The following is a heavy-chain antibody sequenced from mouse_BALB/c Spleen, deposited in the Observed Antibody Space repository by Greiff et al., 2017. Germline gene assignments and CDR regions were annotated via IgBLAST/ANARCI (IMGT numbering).Heavy chain of an antibody. V-gene: IGHV1-14*01. CDR2: INPYNDGT. D-gene: IGHD2-14*01. J-gene: IGHJ2*01. CDR1: GYTFTSYV. Sequence: EVKLMESGPELVKPGASVKMSCKASGYTFTSYVMHWVKQKPGQGLEWIGYINPYNDGTKYNEKFKGKATLTSDKSSSTAYMELSSLTSEDSAVYYCARYYRYDRGYYFDYWGQGTTLTVSS. CDR3: ARYYRYDRGYYFDY.